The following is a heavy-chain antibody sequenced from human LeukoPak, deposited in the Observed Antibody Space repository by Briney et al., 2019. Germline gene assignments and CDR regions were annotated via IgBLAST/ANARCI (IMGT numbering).Heavy chain of an antibody. CDR1: GYTFTSYA. CDR3: VKDSGGSYYFDY. D-gene: IGHD1-26*01. J-gene: IGHJ4*02. Sequence: SCKASGYTFTSYAMHWVRQAPGKGLEYVSAISSNGGSTYYADSVKGRFTISRDNSKNTLYLQMSSLRAEDTAVYYCVKDSGGSYYFDYWGQGTLVTVSS. CDR2: ISSNGGST. V-gene: IGHV3-64D*06.